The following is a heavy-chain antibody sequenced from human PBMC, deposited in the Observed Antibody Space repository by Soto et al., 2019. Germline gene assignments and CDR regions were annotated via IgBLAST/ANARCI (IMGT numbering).Heavy chain of an antibody. J-gene: IGHJ5*02. CDR2: IYWDDDK. CDR3: AHSRYYYGSGRSWDWFDP. Sequence: QITLKESGPTLVKPTQTLTLTCTFSGFSLSTSGVGVGWIRQPPGKALEWLALIYWDDDKRYSPSLKSRLTIPKDTSKNQVVLTMTNMDPVDTATYYCAHSRYYYGSGRSWDWFDPWGQGTLVTVSS. V-gene: IGHV2-5*02. CDR1: GFSLSTSGVG. D-gene: IGHD3-10*01.